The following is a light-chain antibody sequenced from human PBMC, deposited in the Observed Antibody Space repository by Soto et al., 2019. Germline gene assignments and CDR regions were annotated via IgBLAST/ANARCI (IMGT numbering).Light chain of an antibody. V-gene: IGKV3-20*01. Sequence: DIVLTQSPGTLSLSPGERAALSCRASQSVSSSYLAWYQQKPGQAPRLLIYGASRRATGFPARFSGSGSGTDFTLTISSLQSEDFAVYYCQQYDNWPWTFGQGTKVDIK. CDR3: QQYDNWPWT. J-gene: IGKJ1*01. CDR1: QSVSSSY. CDR2: GAS.